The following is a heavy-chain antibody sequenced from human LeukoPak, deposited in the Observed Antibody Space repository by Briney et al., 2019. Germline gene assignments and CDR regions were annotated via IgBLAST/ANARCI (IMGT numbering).Heavy chain of an antibody. CDR1: GGRINNHY. J-gene: IGHJ4*02. CDR3: ARDLMGASHFDY. D-gene: IGHD4/OR15-4a*01. Sequence: SETLSLTCTVSGGRINNHYWTWIRQPPGKGLEWLGYIYYSGTTNYNPSLGSRVTISIDTSKNQFSLKMSSVTAADTAVYYCARDLMGASHFDYWGQGTLVTVSS. V-gene: IGHV4-59*11. CDR2: IYYSGTT.